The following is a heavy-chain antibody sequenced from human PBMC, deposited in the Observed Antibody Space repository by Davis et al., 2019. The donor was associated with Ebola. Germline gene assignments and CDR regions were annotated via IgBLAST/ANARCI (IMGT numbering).Heavy chain of an antibody. CDR3: ARVITMIVLVHDAFDI. D-gene: IGHD3-22*01. CDR1: GFTFSNCA. V-gene: IGHV3-21*04. CDR2: ISSSSNYI. J-gene: IGHJ3*02. Sequence: GESLKISCAASGFTFSNCALNWVRQAPGKGLEWVSSISSSSNYIYYADSVKGRFTSSSDNAKNSLYLQMNSLRAEDTAVYYCARVITMIVLVHDAFDIWGQGTMVTVSS.